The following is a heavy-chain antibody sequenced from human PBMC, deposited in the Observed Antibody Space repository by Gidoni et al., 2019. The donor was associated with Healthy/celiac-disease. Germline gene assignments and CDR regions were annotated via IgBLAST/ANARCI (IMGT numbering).Heavy chain of an antibody. CDR1: GFTFSSYA. CDR3: LLNDYSGRVGAFDI. CDR2: ISGSGGST. J-gene: IGHJ3*02. D-gene: IGHD4-17*01. V-gene: IGHV3-23*01. Sequence: EVQLLESGGGLVQPGGSLRLSCAASGFTFSSYAMSWVRQAPGKGLEWVSAISGSGGSTYYADSVKGRFTISRDNSKNTLYLQMNSLRAEDTAVYYWLLNDYSGRVGAFDIWGQGTMVTVSS.